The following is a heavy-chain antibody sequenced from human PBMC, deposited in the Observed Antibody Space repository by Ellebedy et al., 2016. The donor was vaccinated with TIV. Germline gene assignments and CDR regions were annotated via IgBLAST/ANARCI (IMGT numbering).Heavy chain of an antibody. J-gene: IGHJ4*02. CDR1: GFSFGTYG. CDR3: TKDLRPWRDSSSWYSEH. V-gene: IGHV3-30*18. Sequence: GESLKISCAASGFSFGTYGMHWVRQAPGKGLEWVAVIVYDGSTKYYTDSVKGRFSISRDNSKNTVSLQMDSLTTEDSAVYYCTKDLRPWRDSSSWYSEHWGQGTLVSVSS. CDR2: IVYDGSTK. D-gene: IGHD6-13*01.